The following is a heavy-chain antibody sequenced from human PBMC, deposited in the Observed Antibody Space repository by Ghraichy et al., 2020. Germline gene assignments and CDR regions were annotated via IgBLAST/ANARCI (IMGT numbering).Heavy chain of an antibody. CDR2: IYWDDDK. CDR1: GFSLTTSGVG. J-gene: IGHJ2*01. CDR3: AHGGLLWSGYSRWYFDL. V-gene: IGHV2-5*02. D-gene: IGHD3-3*01. Sequence: SGPTLVKPTQTLTLTCTFSGFSLTTSGVGVGWIRQPPGKALEWLALIYWDDDKRYSPSLRNRLTITKDTSKNQVALTMTNMDPVDTATYYCAHGGLLWSGYSRWYFDLWGRGTLVTVSS.